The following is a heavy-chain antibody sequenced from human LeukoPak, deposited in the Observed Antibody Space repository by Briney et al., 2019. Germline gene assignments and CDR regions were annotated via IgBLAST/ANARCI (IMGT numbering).Heavy chain of an antibody. CDR1: GFTFSDYY. CDR3: ASSYYYDSSGYLYYFDY. J-gene: IGHJ4*02. V-gene: IGHV3-11*01. CDR2: ISSSGSTI. D-gene: IGHD3-22*01. Sequence: PGGSLRLSCAASGFTFSDYYMSWIRQAPGKGLEWVSYISSSGSTIYYADSVKGRFTISRDNAKNSLCLQMNSLRAEDTAVYYCASSYYYDSSGYLYYFDYWGQGTLVTVSS.